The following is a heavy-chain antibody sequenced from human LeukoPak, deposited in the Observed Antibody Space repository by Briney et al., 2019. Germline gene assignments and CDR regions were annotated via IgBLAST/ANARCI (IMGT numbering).Heavy chain of an antibody. D-gene: IGHD4-17*01. CDR3: ARGRDYGDYAFDY. V-gene: IGHV4-30-2*01. Sequence: SETLSLTCAVSGGSISSGGYSWSWIRQPPGKGLEWIGYIYHSGSTYYNPSLKSRVTISVDRSKNQFSLRLSSVTAADTAVYYCARGRDYGDYAFDYWGQGTLVTVSS. CDR1: GGSISSGGYS. CDR2: IYHSGST. J-gene: IGHJ4*02.